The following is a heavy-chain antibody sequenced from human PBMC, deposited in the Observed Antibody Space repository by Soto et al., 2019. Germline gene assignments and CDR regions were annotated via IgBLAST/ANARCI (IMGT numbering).Heavy chain of an antibody. Sequence: GGSLRLSCAASGFTFSSYAMSWVRQAPGKGLEWVSAISGSGGSTYYADSVKGRFTISRDNSKNTLYLQMNSLRAEDTAVYYCAKPSETGSTPSIYRPDAFDIWGQGTMVTVSS. CDR1: GFTFSSYA. J-gene: IGHJ3*02. D-gene: IGHD1-1*01. V-gene: IGHV3-23*01. CDR3: AKPSETGSTPSIYRPDAFDI. CDR2: ISGSGGST.